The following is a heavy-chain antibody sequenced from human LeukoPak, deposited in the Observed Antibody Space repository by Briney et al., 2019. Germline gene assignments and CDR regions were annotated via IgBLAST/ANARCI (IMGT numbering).Heavy chain of an antibody. Sequence: PGGSLRLSCAASGFTFSDYYMNWIRQAPGKGLEWVSYLSHTSSYTNYADSVKGRFTISRDNAKNSLYLQMNSLRAEDTALYYCARDAGNSGYGCDLWGQGTLVTVSS. V-gene: IGHV3-11*06. CDR1: GFTFSDYY. J-gene: IGHJ5*02. CDR3: ARDAGNSGYGCDL. D-gene: IGHD5-12*01. CDR2: LSHTSSYT.